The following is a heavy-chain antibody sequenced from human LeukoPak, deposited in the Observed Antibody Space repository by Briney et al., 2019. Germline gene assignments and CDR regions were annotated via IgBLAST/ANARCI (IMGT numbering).Heavy chain of an antibody. D-gene: IGHD3-22*01. J-gene: IGHJ4*02. V-gene: IGHV3-64D*06. Sequence: PGGSLRLSCSASGFSFRSFGMHWVRQAPGKGLECVSAITSNGGSTYYADSVKDRFTISRDNSKNTLYLQMSSLRAEDTAVYYCVKGSSYYYDSSGCRLDYWGQGTLVTVSS. CDR3: VKGSSYYYDSSGCRLDY. CDR2: ITSNGGST. CDR1: GFSFRSFG.